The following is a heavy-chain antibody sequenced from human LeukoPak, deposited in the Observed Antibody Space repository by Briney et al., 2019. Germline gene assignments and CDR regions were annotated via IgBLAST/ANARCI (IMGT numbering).Heavy chain of an antibody. D-gene: IGHD6-19*01. J-gene: IGHJ4*02. CDR3: AKAGSSGWSSSGGDY. Sequence: PGGSLRLSCAASGFTFSNFAMSWVRQAPGKGLEWVSTISGSGGSTFYADSVKGRFPISRDKSNYTLFLQMNSLRAEDTAIYFCAKAGSSGWSSSGGDYWGQGSLVTVSS. CDR2: ISGSGGST. CDR1: GFTFSNFA. V-gene: IGHV3-23*01.